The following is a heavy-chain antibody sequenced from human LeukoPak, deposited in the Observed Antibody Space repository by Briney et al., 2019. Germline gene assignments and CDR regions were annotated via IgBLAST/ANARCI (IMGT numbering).Heavy chain of an antibody. V-gene: IGHV1-18*01. D-gene: IGHD6-19*01. CDR1: GYTFTSYA. CDR2: ISAYNGNT. J-gene: IGHJ6*02. Sequence: ASVKVSCKASGYTFTSYAISWVRQAPGQGLEWMGWISAYNGNTNYAQKLQGRVTMTTDTSTSTAYMELRSLRSDDTAVYYCARGREAVAGSIKYYYGMDVWGQGTTVTVSS. CDR3: ARGREAVAGSIKYYYGMDV.